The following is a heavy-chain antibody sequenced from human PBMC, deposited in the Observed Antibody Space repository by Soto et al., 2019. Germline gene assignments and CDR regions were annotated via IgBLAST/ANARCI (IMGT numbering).Heavy chain of an antibody. D-gene: IGHD1-26*01. V-gene: IGHV4-59*01. CDR3: ARESGYYGMDV. CDR2: IYYSGST. CDR1: GGSISSYY. J-gene: IGHJ6*02. Sequence: NPSETLSLTCTVSGGSISSYYWSWIRQPPGKGLEWIGYIYYSGSTNYNPSLKSRVTISVDTSKNQFSLKLSSVTAADTAVYYCARESGYYGMDVWGQGTTVTVSS.